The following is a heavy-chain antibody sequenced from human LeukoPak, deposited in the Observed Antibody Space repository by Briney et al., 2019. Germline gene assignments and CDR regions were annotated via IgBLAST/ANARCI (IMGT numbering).Heavy chain of an antibody. CDR2: ISSRSSTI. Sequence: GGSLRLSCAASGFTFSSYGMNWVRQAPGKGLEWVSYISSRSSTIYYADSVKGRFTISRDNAKNSLFLQMNSLRDEDTAVYYCARDQSWLPDYWGQGTLVTVSS. J-gene: IGHJ4*02. D-gene: IGHD3-22*01. CDR1: GFTFSSYG. V-gene: IGHV3-48*02. CDR3: ARDQSWLPDY.